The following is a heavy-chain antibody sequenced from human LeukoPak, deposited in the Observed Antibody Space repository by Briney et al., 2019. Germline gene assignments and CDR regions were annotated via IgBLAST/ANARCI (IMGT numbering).Heavy chain of an antibody. CDR3: AKDRAYCGGDCSSDY. D-gene: IGHD2-21*02. CDR2: ISGGGGST. Sequence: GGSLRLSCAASGFTFSSYAMSWVRQAPGKGLEWVSAISGGGGSTYYADSVKGRFTISRDNSKNTLFLQMNSLRAEDTAVYYCAKDRAYCGGDCSSDYWGQGTLVTVSS. J-gene: IGHJ4*02. CDR1: GFTFSSYA. V-gene: IGHV3-23*01.